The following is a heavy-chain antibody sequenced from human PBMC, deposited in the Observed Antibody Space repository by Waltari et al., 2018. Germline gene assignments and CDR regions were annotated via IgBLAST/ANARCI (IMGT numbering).Heavy chain of an antibody. Sequence: VQVKESGGGKVQQGRSVRFLCPVSAYPFGDFAMDWVRQAPVKGLEWVGFIKSKTYGGTTEYAESERGRFIISRDDSKGIAYLEMNSLKPEDTGIYYCSRGPLWFGEANFDYWGQGTLVTVSS. J-gene: IGHJ4*02. CDR1: AYPFGDFA. D-gene: IGHD3-10*01. CDR3: SRGPLWFGEANFDY. CDR2: IKSKTYGGTT. V-gene: IGHV3-49*04.